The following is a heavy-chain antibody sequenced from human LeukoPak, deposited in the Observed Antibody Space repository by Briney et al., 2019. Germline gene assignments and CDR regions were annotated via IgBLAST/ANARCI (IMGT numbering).Heavy chain of an antibody. Sequence: SETLSLTCAVYGGSFRGYYWSWIRQPPGKGLEWIGEINHSGSTNYNPSLKSRVTISVDTSRNQFSLKLSSVTAADTAVYYCARRRYSSYFDYWGQGTLVTVSS. V-gene: IGHV4-34*01. CDR1: GGSFRGYY. D-gene: IGHD6-13*01. J-gene: IGHJ4*02. CDR2: INHSGST. CDR3: ARRRYSSYFDY.